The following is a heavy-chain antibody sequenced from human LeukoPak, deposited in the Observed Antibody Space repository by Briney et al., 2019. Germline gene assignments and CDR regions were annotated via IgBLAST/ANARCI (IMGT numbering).Heavy chain of an antibody. D-gene: IGHD6-19*01. CDR1: GFTFSSYA. Sequence: PGGSLRLSCAASGFTFSSYAVTWVRQAPGKGLEWVSVINTSGGNTDYADPVKGRFTISRDNSKNTLYLQMNSLRAEDTAVYYCAKGSGWYVWGQGTLVTVSS. CDR2: INTSGGNT. J-gene: IGHJ4*02. CDR3: AKGSGWYV. V-gene: IGHV3-23*01.